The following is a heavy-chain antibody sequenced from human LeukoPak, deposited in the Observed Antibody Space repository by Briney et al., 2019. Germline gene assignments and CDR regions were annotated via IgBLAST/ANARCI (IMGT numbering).Heavy chain of an antibody. CDR1: GFTFSSYA. J-gene: IGHJ6*03. V-gene: IGHV3-23*01. Sequence: GGSLRLSCAASGFTFSSYAMSWVRQAPGKGLEWVSAISGSGGSTYYADSVKGRFTISRDNSKNTLYLQMNSLRAEDTAVYYCARNWNDGVAYYYYYMDVWGKGTTVTVSS. CDR3: ARNWNDGVAYYYYYMDV. D-gene: IGHD1-1*01. CDR2: ISGSGGST.